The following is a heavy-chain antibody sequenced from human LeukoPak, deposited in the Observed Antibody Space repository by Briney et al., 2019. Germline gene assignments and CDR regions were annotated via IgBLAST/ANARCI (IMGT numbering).Heavy chain of an antibody. CDR1: GFTVSSNY. V-gene: IGHV3-53*01. Sequence: GGSLRLSCAASGFTVSSNYMSWVRQAPGKGLEWVSVIYSGGSTYYADSVKGRFTISRDNSKNTLYLQMNSLRAEDTAVYYCAREFRVDRRFGELRGGFDYWGQGTLVTVSS. D-gene: IGHD3-10*01. J-gene: IGHJ4*02. CDR3: AREFRVDRRFGELRGGFDY. CDR2: IYSGGST.